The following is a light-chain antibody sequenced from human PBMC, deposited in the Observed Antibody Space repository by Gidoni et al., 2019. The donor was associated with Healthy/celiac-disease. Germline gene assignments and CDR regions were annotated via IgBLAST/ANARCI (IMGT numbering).Light chain of an antibody. CDR2: DAS. CDR3: QQRSNWPRGVT. V-gene: IGKV3-11*01. J-gene: IGKJ4*01. Sequence: EIALTQSPATLSLSPGERATLSCRASPSVSSYLAWYQQKPGQAPRLLIYDASNRATGIPARFSGSGSGTDFTLTISSLEPEDFAVYYCQQRSNWPRGVTFGGGTKVEIK. CDR1: PSVSSY.